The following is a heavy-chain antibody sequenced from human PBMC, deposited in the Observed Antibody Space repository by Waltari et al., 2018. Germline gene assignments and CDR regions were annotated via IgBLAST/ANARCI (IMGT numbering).Heavy chain of an antibody. CDR2: IKQDGSDT. D-gene: IGHD2-15*01. CDR1: GFTFSSSW. V-gene: IGHV3-7*01. Sequence: EVKLVESGGGLVQPRGSLRLSCAVSGFTFSSSWMSWVRQAPGRGLEGLAKIKQDGSDTYYVDSVRGRFTISRDNAKTSLYLQMTSLRVEDTAVYYCVKGGGSFDSWGQGTLVTVSS. J-gene: IGHJ4*02. CDR3: VKGGGSFDS.